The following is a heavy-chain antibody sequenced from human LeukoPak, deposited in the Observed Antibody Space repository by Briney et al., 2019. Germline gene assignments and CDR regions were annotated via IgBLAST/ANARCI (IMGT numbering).Heavy chain of an antibody. CDR2: IYCGGST. V-gene: IGHV3-53*01. D-gene: IGHD5/OR15-5a*01. J-gene: IGHJ5*02. CDR3: AREKEFYGFDP. Sequence: PGGSLRLSCAASGFTVSSSYMNWVRQAPGKGLEWVSVIYCGGSTDYADSVKGRFTISRDNSKNTLYLQMNSLRAEDTAVYYCAREKEFYGFDPWGQGTLVTVSS. CDR1: GFTVSSSY.